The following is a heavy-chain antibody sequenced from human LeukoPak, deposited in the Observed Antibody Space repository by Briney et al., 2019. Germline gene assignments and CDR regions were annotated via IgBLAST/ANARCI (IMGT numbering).Heavy chain of an antibody. CDR1: GGTFSSYA. Sequence: SVKVSCKASGGTFSSYAISWVRQAPGQGLEWMGGIIPIFGTANYAQKFQGRVTITADESTSTAYMELCSLRSEDTAVYYCARFPKGDYSNYEDWGQGTLVTVSS. D-gene: IGHD4-11*01. CDR2: IIPIFGTA. J-gene: IGHJ4*02. CDR3: ARFPKGDYSNYED. V-gene: IGHV1-69*13.